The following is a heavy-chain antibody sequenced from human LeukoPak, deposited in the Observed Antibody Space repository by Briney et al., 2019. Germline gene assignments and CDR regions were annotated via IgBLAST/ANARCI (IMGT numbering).Heavy chain of an antibody. J-gene: IGHJ4*02. V-gene: IGHV4-38-2*01. Sequence: SETLSLTCAVSGFSINSGYFWAWIRPSPGKGLEWIGSIFHNGITYYNPSLKCRITISVDTSKNQFSLWLSSVTAADTAVYYCARRISTRRGETCSSTSCYFDYWGQGTLVTVSS. D-gene: IGHD2-2*01. CDR1: GFSINSGYF. CDR2: IFHNGIT. CDR3: ARRISTRRGETCSSTSCYFDY.